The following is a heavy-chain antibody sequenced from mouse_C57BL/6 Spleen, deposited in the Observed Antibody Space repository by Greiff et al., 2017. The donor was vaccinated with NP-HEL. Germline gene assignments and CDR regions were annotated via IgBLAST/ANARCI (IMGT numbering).Heavy chain of an antibody. CDR1: GYTFTDYN. D-gene: IGHD2-5*01. CDR2: INPNNGGT. CDR3: AREAYYSNYRYYAMDY. V-gene: IGHV1-18*01. J-gene: IGHJ4*01. Sequence: VQLKESGPELVKPGASVKIPCKASGYTFTDYNMDWVKQSHGKSLEWIGDINPNNGGTIYNQKFKGKATLTVDKSSSTAYMELRSLTSEDTAVYYCAREAYYSNYRYYAMDYWGQGTSVTVSS.